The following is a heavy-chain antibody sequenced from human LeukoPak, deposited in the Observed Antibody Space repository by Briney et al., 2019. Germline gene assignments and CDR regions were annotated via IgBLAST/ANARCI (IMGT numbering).Heavy chain of an antibody. J-gene: IGHJ4*02. CDR2: IYSSGST. Sequence: SETLSLTCSVSGGSVSSDSYFWNWVRQPPGKGLEWIGYIYSSGSTNYNRSLKSRVTISLDTSKNQFSLKLSSVTAADTAVYYCAREVVGAIGYYFDYWGQGTLVTVSS. CDR1: GGSVSSDSYF. V-gene: IGHV4-61*01. D-gene: IGHD1-26*01. CDR3: AREVVGAIGYYFDY.